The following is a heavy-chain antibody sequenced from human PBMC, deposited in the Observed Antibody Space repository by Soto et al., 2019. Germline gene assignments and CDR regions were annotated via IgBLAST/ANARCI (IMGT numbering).Heavy chain of an antibody. Sequence: PGGSLRLSCVASGFTFSKYWMDWVRQTPGKRLEFVANIKEDGSEKSYLDSVKGRFVISRDNAKNSLYLQMTSLRAEDTAVYYCARDGWEPLYWYFDLWGRGTLVTVSS. J-gene: IGHJ2*01. CDR2: IKEDGSEK. CDR3: ARDGWEPLYWYFDL. V-gene: IGHV3-7*01. CDR1: GFTFSKYW. D-gene: IGHD1-26*01.